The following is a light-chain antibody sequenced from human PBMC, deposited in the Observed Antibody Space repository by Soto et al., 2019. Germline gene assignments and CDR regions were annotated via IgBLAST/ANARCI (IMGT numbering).Light chain of an antibody. Sequence: QSVLTQPRSVSGSPGRSVTISCTGTSSDVGGYNYVSWYQQHPGKVPKLMIFDVTKRPSGVPDRFSGSKSGNTASLTISGLQAEDEADYHCCSYAGSYILIFGGGTKLTVL. J-gene: IGLJ2*01. CDR3: CSYAGSYILI. V-gene: IGLV2-11*01. CDR2: DVT. CDR1: SSDVGGYNY.